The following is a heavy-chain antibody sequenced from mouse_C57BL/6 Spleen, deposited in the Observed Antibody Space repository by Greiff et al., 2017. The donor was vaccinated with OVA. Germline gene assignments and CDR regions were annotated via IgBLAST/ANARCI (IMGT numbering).Heavy chain of an antibody. V-gene: IGHV2-2*01. CDR3: ARTLYYGSSLDY. CDR2: IWSGGST. D-gene: IGHD1-1*01. CDR1: GFSLTSYG. J-gene: IGHJ2*01. Sequence: VKVVESGPGLVQPSQSLSITCTVSGFSLTSYGVHWVRQSPGKGLEWLGVIWSGGSTDYNAAFISRLIISKDNTKSQVFFKMNRLQADDTAIYYCARTLYYGSSLDYWGQGTTLTVSS.